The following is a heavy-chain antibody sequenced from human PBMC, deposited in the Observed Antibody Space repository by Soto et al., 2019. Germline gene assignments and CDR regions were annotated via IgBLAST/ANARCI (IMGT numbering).Heavy chain of an antibody. Sequence: GGSLRLSCAASGFTFSSYWMSWVRQAPGKWLEWVANIKQDGSEKYYVDSVKGRFTISRDNAKNSLYLQMNSLRAEDTAVYYCARVYYDSSGYLGIDYWGQGXLVTVYS. CDR1: GFTFSSYW. J-gene: IGHJ4*02. D-gene: IGHD3-22*01. CDR2: IKQDGSEK. CDR3: ARVYYDSSGYLGIDY. V-gene: IGHV3-7*01.